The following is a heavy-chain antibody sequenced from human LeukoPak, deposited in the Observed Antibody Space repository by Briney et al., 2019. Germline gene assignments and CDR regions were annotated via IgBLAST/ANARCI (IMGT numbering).Heavy chain of an antibody. CDR3: ARVGGYEWYFDL. J-gene: IGHJ2*01. V-gene: IGHV4-4*02. CDR2: FYHSGST. CDR1: GGSISSSNW. Sequence: SETLSLTCAVSGGSISSSNWWSWVRQPPGKGLEWTGEFYHSGSTNYNPSLKSRVTISVDKSKNQFSLKLSSVTAADTAVYYCARVGGYEWYFDLWGRGTLVTVSS. D-gene: IGHD5-12*01.